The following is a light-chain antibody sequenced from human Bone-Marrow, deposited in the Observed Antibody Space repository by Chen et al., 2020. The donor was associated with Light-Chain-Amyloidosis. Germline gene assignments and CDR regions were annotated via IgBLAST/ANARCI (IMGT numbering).Light chain of an antibody. J-gene: IGKJ2*01. Sequence: EIVLTQSPATLSLSPGERATLSCRASQSVSSYLAWYQQKPGQAPRLLMYDASNRATGIPARFSGSGSGTDFTLTISSLEPEDCAVYYCQERSNSYTFGQGTKLEIK. CDR2: DAS. CDR1: QSVSSY. CDR3: QERSNSYT. V-gene: IGKV3-11*01.